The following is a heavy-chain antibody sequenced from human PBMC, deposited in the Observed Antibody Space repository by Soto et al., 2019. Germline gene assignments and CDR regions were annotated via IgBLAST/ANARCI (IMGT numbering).Heavy chain of an antibody. D-gene: IGHD3-22*01. Sequence: GGSLRLSCAASGFTFSSYWMHWVRQAPGKGLEWVAFIQYHGINKDYADSVKGRFTISRDNSRNTLYLQMNSLRAEDTAVYYCARGLDYDSSGYYLDFWGQGALVTVSS. V-gene: IGHV3-30*02. CDR3: ARGLDYDSSGYYLDF. CDR2: IQYHGINK. CDR1: GFTFSSYW. J-gene: IGHJ4*02.